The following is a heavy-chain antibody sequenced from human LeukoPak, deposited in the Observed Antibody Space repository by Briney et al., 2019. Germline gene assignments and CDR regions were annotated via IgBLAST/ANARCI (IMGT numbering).Heavy chain of an antibody. CDR2: IYYSGST. D-gene: IGHD3-10*01. CDR1: GGSICSYY. J-gene: IGHJ4*02. CDR3: ARDQGSRSGFDY. V-gene: IGHV4-59*01. Sequence: SETLSLTCTVSGGSICSYYWSWIRQPPGKGLEWIGYIYYSGSTNYNPSLKSRVTISVDTSKNQFSLKLSSVTAADTAVYYCARDQGSRSGFDYWGQGTLVTVSS.